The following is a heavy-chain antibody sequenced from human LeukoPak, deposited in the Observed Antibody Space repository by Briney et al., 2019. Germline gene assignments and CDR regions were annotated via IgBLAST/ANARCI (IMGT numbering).Heavy chain of an antibody. CDR2: IIPVVGIL. D-gene: IGHD1-26*01. J-gene: IGHJ6*02. V-gene: IGHV1-69*04. Sequence: GASVKVSCKASGGTFSSYGINWVRQAPGLGLEWMARIIPVVGILNYAQRFQGRVTITADNSTSTVYMELSSLRSDDTAVYYCARGGSYYFYNGMDVWGQGTTLTVSS. CDR1: GGTFSSYG. CDR3: ARGGSYYFYNGMDV.